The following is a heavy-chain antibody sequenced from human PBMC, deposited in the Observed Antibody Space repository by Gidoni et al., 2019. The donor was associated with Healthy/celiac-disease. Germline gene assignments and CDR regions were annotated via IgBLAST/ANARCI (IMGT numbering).Heavy chain of an antibody. CDR1: GFTVSSHY. Sequence: EVQLLESGGGLIQPGGSLRLSCADSGFTVSSHYMGCVRQAPGKVLEWVSVIYSGGSTYYADSVKGRFTISRDNSKNTLYLQMNSLRAEDTAVYYCARVLAAPGIDYWGQGTLVTVSS. D-gene: IGHD6-6*01. V-gene: IGHV3-53*01. CDR2: IYSGGST. J-gene: IGHJ4*02. CDR3: ARVLAAPGIDY.